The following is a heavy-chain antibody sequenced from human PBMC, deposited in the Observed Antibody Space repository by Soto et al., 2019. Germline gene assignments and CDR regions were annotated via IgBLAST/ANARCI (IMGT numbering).Heavy chain of an antibody. Sequence: QLQLQESGPGLMKPSETLSLTCTVSGGFITSSSFYWGWIRQPPGKGLEWIGSIYYSGNTYYNPSLESRVTVSVDTSKNQFSLKLTSVTAADTAVYYCAIQVWYSSIEYFHEWGQGTLVTVSS. CDR3: AIQVWYSSIEYFHE. J-gene: IGHJ1*01. CDR1: GGFITSSSFY. CDR2: IYYSGNT. V-gene: IGHV4-39*01. D-gene: IGHD6-19*01.